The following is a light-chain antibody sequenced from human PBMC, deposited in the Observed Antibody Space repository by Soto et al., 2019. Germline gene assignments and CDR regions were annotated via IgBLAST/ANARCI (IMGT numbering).Light chain of an antibody. CDR3: AAWDDSLSVL. CDR2: SNN. J-gene: IGLJ2*01. CDR1: SSNIGSNY. V-gene: IGLV1-47*02. Sequence: QSVLTQPPSASGTPGQRVTISCSGSSSNIGSNYVYWYQQFPGTAPKLLIYSNNQRPSGVPDRFSGSKSGTSASLAISGLRSEDEADYYCAAWDDSLSVLFGGGTKLTVL.